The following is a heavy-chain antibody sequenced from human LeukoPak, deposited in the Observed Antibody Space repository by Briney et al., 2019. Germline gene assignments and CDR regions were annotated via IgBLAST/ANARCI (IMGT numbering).Heavy chain of an antibody. D-gene: IGHD4-17*01. CDR1: GGSISSSSYY. Sequence: SETLSLPCTVSGGSISSSSYYWGWIRQPPGKGLEWIGSIYYSGSTYYTPSLKSRVTISVDTSKNQFSLKLSSVTAADTAVYYCARRDYGDYIADYWGQGTLVTVSS. J-gene: IGHJ4*02. V-gene: IGHV4-39*01. CDR2: IYYSGST. CDR3: ARRDYGDYIADY.